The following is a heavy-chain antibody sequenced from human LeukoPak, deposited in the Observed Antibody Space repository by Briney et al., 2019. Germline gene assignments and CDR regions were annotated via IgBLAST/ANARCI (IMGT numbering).Heavy chain of an antibody. CDR3: ARSQYITMIVARLYQFDD. Sequence: GASVKVSCKASGYTFTGYYMHWVRQAPGQGLEWMGWINPNSGGTTYAQKFQDRVAMTKDTSTSTVYMELSSLRSEDTAVYYCARSQYITMIVARLYQFDDWGQGTLVTVSS. V-gene: IGHV1-2*02. J-gene: IGHJ4*02. CDR1: GYTFTGYY. D-gene: IGHD3-22*01. CDR2: INPNSGGT.